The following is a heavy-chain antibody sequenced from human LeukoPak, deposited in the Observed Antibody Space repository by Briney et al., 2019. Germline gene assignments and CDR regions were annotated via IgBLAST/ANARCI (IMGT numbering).Heavy chain of an antibody. D-gene: IGHD2-21*02. CDR3: ARFAYCGGHCWYYFDY. J-gene: IGHJ4*02. CDR2: IIPIFGTA. V-gene: IGHV1-69*13. Sequence: GASVTVSCTASGGTFSSYAISWVRQAPGQGLEWMGGIIPIFGTANYAQKFQGRVTITADESTSTAYMELSSLRSEDTAVYYCARFAYCGGHCWYYFDYWGQGSLVTVSS. CDR1: GGTFSSYA.